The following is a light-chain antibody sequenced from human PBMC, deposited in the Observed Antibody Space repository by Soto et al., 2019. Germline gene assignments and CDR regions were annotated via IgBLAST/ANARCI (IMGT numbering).Light chain of an antibody. CDR3: CSYAGSYSYV. CDR2: DVS. J-gene: IGLJ1*01. CDR1: SSDVGGYTY. Sequence: QSALTQPLSVSWSPGQSVTISCTGTSSDVGGYTYVSWYQQHPGKAPKLMIYDVSKRPSGVPDRFSGSRSGNTASLTISGLQAEDEADYYCCSYAGSYSYVFGIGTKVTVL. V-gene: IGLV2-11*01.